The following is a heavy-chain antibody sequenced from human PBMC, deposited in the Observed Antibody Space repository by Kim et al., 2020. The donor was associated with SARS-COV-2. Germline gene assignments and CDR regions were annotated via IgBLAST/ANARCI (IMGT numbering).Heavy chain of an antibody. V-gene: IGHV1-3*04. CDR3: AREVLGGGGALDN. Sequence: ASVKVSCKASGYSFTSYAMHWVRQAPGQRLEWMGWINTGNGDTRYSQKFQGRVTMTRDTSASTAYMELSSLTSEDTAEYYCAREVLGGGGALDNWGQGTLVTVSS. D-gene: IGHD3-3*02. CDR2: INTGNGDT. CDR1: GYSFTSYA. J-gene: IGHJ4*02.